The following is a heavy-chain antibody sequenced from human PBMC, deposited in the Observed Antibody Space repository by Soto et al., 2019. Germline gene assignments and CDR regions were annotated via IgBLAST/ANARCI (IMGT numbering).Heavy chain of an antibody. D-gene: IGHD2-2*01. V-gene: IGHV3-33*01. Sequence: GGSLRLSCAASGFTFSSYGMHWVRQAPGKGLEWVAVIWYDGSNKYYADSVKGRFTISRDNSRNTLYLQMNSLRAEDTAVYYCAREITRYCSSTSCYPYYYYGMDVWGQGTTVTVSS. J-gene: IGHJ6*02. CDR3: AREITRYCSSTSCYPYYYYGMDV. CDR1: GFTFSSYG. CDR2: IWYDGSNK.